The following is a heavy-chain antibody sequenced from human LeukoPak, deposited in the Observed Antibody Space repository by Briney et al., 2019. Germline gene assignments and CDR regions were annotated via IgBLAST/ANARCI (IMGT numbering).Heavy chain of an antibody. Sequence: GGSLRLSCAASGFTFSSYGMNWVRQAPGKGLEWVSYISSSSSTIYYPDSVKERVTFVRDNGKNSLLMQMNILTAEATSVYYCARGVVVVAATPPWFDPWGQGTLVTVSS. D-gene: IGHD2-15*01. V-gene: IGHV3-48*01. J-gene: IGHJ5*02. CDR2: ISSSSSTI. CDR3: ARGVVVVAATPPWFDP. CDR1: GFTFSSYG.